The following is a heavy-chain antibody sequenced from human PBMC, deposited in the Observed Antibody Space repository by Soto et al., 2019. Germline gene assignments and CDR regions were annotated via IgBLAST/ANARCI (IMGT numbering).Heavy chain of an antibody. D-gene: IGHD6-6*01. CDR3: ARTSRFDP. CDR2: INHSGST. J-gene: IGHJ5*02. V-gene: IGHV4-34*01. CDR1: GGSFRDYY. Sequence: SETLSLTCAAYGGSFRDYYWSWVRQPPGKGLEWIGQINHSGSTNYNPSLKSRVTISVDTSKNQFSLKLSSVTAADTAVYYCARTSRFDPWGQGTLVTVSS.